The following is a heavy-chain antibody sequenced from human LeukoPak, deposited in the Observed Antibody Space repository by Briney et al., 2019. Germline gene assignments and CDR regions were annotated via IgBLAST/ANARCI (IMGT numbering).Heavy chain of an antibody. D-gene: IGHD3-9*01. CDR2: IRYDGNNK. V-gene: IGHV3-30*02. CDR1: GFTFGSYG. CDR3: ARGGYYNILTGYRGRISGFDY. J-gene: IGHJ4*02. Sequence: GGSLRLSCAASGFTFGSYGMHWVRQAPGKGLEWVQFIRYDGNNKYYADSVKGRFTISRDNSKNMLYLQMNSLRAEDTAVYYCARGGYYNILTGYRGRISGFDYWGQGTLVTVSS.